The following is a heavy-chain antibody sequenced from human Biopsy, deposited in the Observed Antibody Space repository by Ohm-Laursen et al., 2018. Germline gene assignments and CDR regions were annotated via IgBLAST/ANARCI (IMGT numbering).Heavy chain of an antibody. J-gene: IGHJ4*02. D-gene: IGHD3-22*01. CDR2: ISSSSSTI. CDR3: ATAIDRRFDY. V-gene: IGHV3-11*01. Sequence: SLRLSCAAPGFSFSDYYMSWIRQAPGKGLEFISYISSSSSTISYADSVKGRFTISRDNAEKSLYLQLNSLRAEDTAVYYCATAIDRRFDYWGQGTLVTVSS. CDR1: GFSFSDYY.